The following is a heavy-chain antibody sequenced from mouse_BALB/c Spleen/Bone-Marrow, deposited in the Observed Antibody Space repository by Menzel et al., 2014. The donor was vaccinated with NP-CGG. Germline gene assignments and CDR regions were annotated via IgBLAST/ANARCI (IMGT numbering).Heavy chain of an antibody. Sequence: VKLMESGAELVRPGTSVKVSCKASGYAFTNYLIEWLKQRPGQGLEWIGVLNPGSGGSHYNEKFKGKATLTADKSSSTAYMQLSSLTSDDSAVYFCARSTTVKDYFDYRGQGTTLTVSS. J-gene: IGHJ2*01. V-gene: IGHV1-54*03. CDR1: GYAFTNYL. D-gene: IGHD1-1*01. CDR3: ARSTTVKDYFDY. CDR2: LNPGSGGS.